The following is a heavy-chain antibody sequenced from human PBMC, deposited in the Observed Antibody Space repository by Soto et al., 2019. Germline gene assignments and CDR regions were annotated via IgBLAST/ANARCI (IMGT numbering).Heavy chain of an antibody. CDR3: ARESGGATPPLDYYYFYMDV. D-gene: IGHD1-26*01. CDR1: GDTFNDYY. CDR2: INPNGGVT. Sequence: QVQLVQSGAEVKKPGASVTVSCRSSGDTFNDYYIHWVRQAPGQGLEWMGWINPNGGVTKYAQKFQGWVSMTRDTSSRTVYMHLSRLRSDDTAVYYCARESGGATPPLDYYYFYMDVWGTGTTVTVSS. V-gene: IGHV1-2*04. J-gene: IGHJ6*03.